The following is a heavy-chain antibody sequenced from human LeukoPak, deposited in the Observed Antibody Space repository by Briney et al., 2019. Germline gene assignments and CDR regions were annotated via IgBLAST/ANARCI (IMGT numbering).Heavy chain of an antibody. J-gene: IGHJ5*02. V-gene: IGHV5-51*01. Sequence: GESLKISCKGSGYRFTTYWIGWVRQMPGKGLEWMGIIYPGDSDTRYSPSFQGQVTISADKSINTAYLQWSSLKASATAMYYCASHNGRWLQIDHWGQGTLVTVSS. CDR3: ASHNGRWLQIDH. CDR1: GYRFTTYW. CDR2: IYPGDSDT. D-gene: IGHD5-24*01.